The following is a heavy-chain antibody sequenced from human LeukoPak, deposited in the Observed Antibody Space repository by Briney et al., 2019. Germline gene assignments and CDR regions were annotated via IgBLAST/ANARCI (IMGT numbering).Heavy chain of an antibody. J-gene: IGHJ2*01. CDR3: ASRASYDNTDYYFSALNYWYFDL. V-gene: IGHV4-39*01. CDR1: GGSISTSSYY. Sequence: NPLETLSLTCTVSGGSISTSSYYWAWIRQPPGKGLEWIGTFYYSGSTFYNPSLESPVTISIETSKNQFSLKLSSVTASDTAVYYCASRASYDNTDYYFSALNYWYFDLWGRGTLVTVSS. CDR2: FYYSGST. D-gene: IGHD3-22*01.